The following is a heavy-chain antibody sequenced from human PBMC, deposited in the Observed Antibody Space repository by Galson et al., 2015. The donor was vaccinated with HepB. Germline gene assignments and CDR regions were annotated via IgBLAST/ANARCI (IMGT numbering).Heavy chain of an antibody. D-gene: IGHD2-15*01. CDR1: GFTFSNAW. V-gene: IGHV3-15*01. J-gene: IGHJ4*02. CDR2: IKSKTDGGTT. Sequence: SLRLSCAASGFTFSNAWMSWVHQAPGKGLEWVGRIKSKTDGGTTDYAAPVKGRFTISRDDSKNTLYLQMNSLKTEDTAVYYCARDARVGVVDYWGQGTLVTVSS. CDR3: ARDARVGVVDY.